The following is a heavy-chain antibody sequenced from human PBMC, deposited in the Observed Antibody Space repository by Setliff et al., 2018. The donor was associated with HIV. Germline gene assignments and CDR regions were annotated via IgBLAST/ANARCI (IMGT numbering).Heavy chain of an antibody. Sequence: GGSLRLSCAVSGFSLSDYSVNWVRQAPGKGLEWVSVISYGGSRTSFADSVKDRFTISRDTSNNTLYLQMNSLRAEDTAVYYCAKDGLAGYFESWGLGALVTVSS. D-gene: IGHD1-1*01. CDR1: GFSLSDYS. CDR2: ISYGGSRT. V-gene: IGHV3-30*12. J-gene: IGHJ4*02. CDR3: AKDGLAGYFES.